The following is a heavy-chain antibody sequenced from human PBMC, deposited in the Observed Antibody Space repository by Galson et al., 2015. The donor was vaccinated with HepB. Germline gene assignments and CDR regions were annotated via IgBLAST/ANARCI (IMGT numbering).Heavy chain of an antibody. J-gene: IGHJ4*02. D-gene: IGHD3-3*01. Sequence: SVKVSCKASGGTFSSYAISWVRQAPGQGLEWMGGIIPIFGTANYAQKFQGRVTITADESTSTAYMELSSLRSEDTAVYYCARVPDHFGVPPPAVDYWGQGTLVTVSS. CDR2: IIPIFGTA. CDR1: GGTFSSYA. V-gene: IGHV1-69*13. CDR3: ARVPDHFGVPPPAVDY.